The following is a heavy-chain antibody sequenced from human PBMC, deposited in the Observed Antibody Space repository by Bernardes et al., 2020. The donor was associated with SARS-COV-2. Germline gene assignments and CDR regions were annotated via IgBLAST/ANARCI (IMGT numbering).Heavy chain of an antibody. CDR3: ASSSGFYYGSLYFHH. CDR2: IYYSGYT. CDR1: GGTIRSSY. D-gene: IGHD3-22*01. V-gene: IGHV4-59*08. J-gene: IGHJ1*01. Sequence: SEALTLTCTVSGGTIRSSYLSWIRQPPGPGLEWIGYIYYSGYTNYNPSLKSRDTISEHTSKNQLSLKVIPVTAADTAIYYCASSSGFYYGSLYFHHWGQGTLVTGSA.